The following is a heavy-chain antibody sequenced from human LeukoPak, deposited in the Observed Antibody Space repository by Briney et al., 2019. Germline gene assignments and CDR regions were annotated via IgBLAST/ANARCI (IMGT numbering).Heavy chain of an antibody. CDR3: AKDVGYCSSTNCQLEGFQH. J-gene: IGHJ1*01. V-gene: IGHV3-23*01. CDR2: ISGSGSGT. D-gene: IGHD2-2*01. Sequence: GGSLRLSCAASGFTFSSYAMSWVRQAPGKGLEWVSAISGSGSGTYYADSVKGRFTISRDNSKNTLYLQINSLGAEDTAIYYCAKDVGYCSSTNCQLEGFQHWGQGTLVTVSS. CDR1: GFTFSSYA.